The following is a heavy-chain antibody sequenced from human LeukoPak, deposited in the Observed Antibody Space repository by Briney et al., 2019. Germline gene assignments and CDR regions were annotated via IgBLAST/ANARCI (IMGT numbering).Heavy chain of an antibody. D-gene: IGHD2-15*01. CDR2: INHSGST. CDR1: GGSFSGYY. J-gene: IGHJ6*03. Sequence: SETLSLTCAVYGGSFSGYYWSWIRQPPGKGLEWIGEINHSGSTNYNPSLKSRVTISVDTSKNRFSLKLSSVTAADTAVYYCARGRSGGSWRNYYYYHMDVWGKGTTVTVSS. V-gene: IGHV4-34*01. CDR3: ARGRSGGSWRNYYYYHMDV.